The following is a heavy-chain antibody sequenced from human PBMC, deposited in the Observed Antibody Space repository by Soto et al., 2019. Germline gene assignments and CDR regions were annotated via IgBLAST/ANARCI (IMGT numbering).Heavy chain of an antibody. Sequence: GESLKVSCNGSEYSISIYWIGWMRKMYGKGLEWMGIIHPGDSDTRYNPSFQGQVTISVDRSITTAYLQWSSLKASDTAMYFCARSPTATLTSHFDYWGHGTLVTVSS. V-gene: IGHV5-51*01. D-gene: IGHD5-18*01. CDR2: IHPGDSDT. CDR1: EYSISIYW. CDR3: ARSPTATLTSHFDY. J-gene: IGHJ4*01.